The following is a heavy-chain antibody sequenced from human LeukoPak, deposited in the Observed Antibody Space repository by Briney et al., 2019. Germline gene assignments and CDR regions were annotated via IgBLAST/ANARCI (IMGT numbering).Heavy chain of an antibody. CDR1: GGTFSSYA. CDR2: IIPIFGTA. CDR3: AREGYSGYDSGY. D-gene: IGHD5-12*01. V-gene: IGHV1-69*13. J-gene: IGHJ4*02. Sequence: PVKVSCKASGGTFSSYAISWVRQAPGQGLEWMGGIIPIFGTANYAQKFQGRVTITADESTSTAYMELSSLRSEDTAVYYCAREGYSGYDSGYWGQGTLVTVSS.